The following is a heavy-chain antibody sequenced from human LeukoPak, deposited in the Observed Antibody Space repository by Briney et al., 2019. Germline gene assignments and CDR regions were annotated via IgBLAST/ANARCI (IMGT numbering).Heavy chain of an antibody. Sequence: PSETLSLTCTVSGGSVSSGTYYWSWLRQPPGKGLEWIGYIYHSGSINYNPSLKSRVTISVDTSKNQFSLRLSSVTAADTAVYYCARSDYSSGWFDFDYWGQGTLVTVSS. J-gene: IGHJ4*02. CDR3: ARSDYSSGWFDFDY. CDR2: IYHSGSI. D-gene: IGHD6-13*01. V-gene: IGHV4-61*01. CDR1: GGSVSSGTYY.